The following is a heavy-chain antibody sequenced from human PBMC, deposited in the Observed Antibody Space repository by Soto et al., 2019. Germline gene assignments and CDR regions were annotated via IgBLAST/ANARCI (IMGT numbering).Heavy chain of an antibody. CDR3: ARDSYSSGWSYNWFDP. CDR2: INAGNGNT. V-gene: IGHV1-3*01. D-gene: IGHD6-19*01. CDR1: GYTLTSYA. J-gene: IGHJ5*02. Sequence: ASVKVSCKASGYTLTSYAMHWVRQAPGQRLEWMGWINAGNGNTKYSQKFQGRVTITRDTSASTAYMELSSLRSEDTAVYYCARDSYSSGWSYNWFDPWGQGTLVTVSS.